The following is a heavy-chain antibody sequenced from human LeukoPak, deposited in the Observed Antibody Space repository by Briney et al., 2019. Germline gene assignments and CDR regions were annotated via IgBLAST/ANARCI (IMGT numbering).Heavy chain of an antibody. CDR3: ARDLQMNYYDSSGYYYHDAFDI. D-gene: IGHD3-22*01. V-gene: IGHV1-46*01. Sequence: ASVKVSCKASGYTFTSYYMHWVRQAPGQGLEWMGIINPSGGSTSYAQKFQSRVTMTRDTSTSTVYMELSSLRSEDTAVYYCARDLQMNYYDSSGYYYHDAFDIWGQGTMVTVSS. J-gene: IGHJ3*02. CDR1: GYTFTSYY. CDR2: INPSGGST.